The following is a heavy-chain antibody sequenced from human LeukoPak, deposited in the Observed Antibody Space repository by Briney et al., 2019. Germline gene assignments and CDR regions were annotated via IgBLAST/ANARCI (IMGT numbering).Heavy chain of an antibody. CDR1: GFTFISYT. D-gene: IGHD2-21*02. J-gene: IGHJ4*02. CDR2: INPRGENT. V-gene: IGHV3-23*01. CDR3: GRVFCGGNCYSPPLPDY. Sequence: GGGLRLSCAASGFTFISYTMSWLRQAPPKGLDWASSINPRGENTQYAESVKGRFTIARDNSKNTLFLQMDSLRAEDIAVCYCGRVFCGGNCYSPPLPDYWGQGTLVTVSA.